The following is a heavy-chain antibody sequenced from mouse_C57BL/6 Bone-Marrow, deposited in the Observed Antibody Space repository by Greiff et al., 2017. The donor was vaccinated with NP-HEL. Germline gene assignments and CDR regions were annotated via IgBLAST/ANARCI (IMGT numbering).Heavy chain of an antibody. CDR1: GYTFTSYW. J-gene: IGHJ4*01. Sequence: QVQLQQPGAELVRPGSSVKLSCKASGYTFTSYWMHWVKQRPIQGLEWIGNIDPSDSETHYNQKFKDKATLTVDKSSSTAYMQLSSLTSEDSAVYYCARGYYSYAMDYWGQGTSVTVSS. CDR3: ARGYYSYAMDY. D-gene: IGHD2-3*01. CDR2: IDPSDSET. V-gene: IGHV1-52*01.